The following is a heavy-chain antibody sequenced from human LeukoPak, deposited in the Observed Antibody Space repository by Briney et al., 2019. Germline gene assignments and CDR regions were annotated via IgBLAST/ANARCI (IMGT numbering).Heavy chain of an antibody. Sequence: PGGSLRLSCAASGFTFSSYGMSWVRRAPGKGLEWVSAITGNGANTFYADSVKGRFTISRDNSENTVYLQMNSLRADDTAIYYCAISCGGTNCRSSMDVWGQGTTVTVSS. CDR3: AISCGGTNCRSSMDV. CDR1: GFTFSSYG. J-gene: IGHJ6*02. V-gene: IGHV3-23*01. CDR2: ITGNGANT. D-gene: IGHD2-21*01.